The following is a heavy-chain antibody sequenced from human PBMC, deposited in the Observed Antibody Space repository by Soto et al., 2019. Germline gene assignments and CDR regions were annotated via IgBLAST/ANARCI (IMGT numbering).Heavy chain of an antibody. CDR1: GFTFSDHY. J-gene: IGHJ4*02. Sequence: EVQLVESGGGLVQPGGSLRLSCAASGFTFSDHYMEWVRQAPGKGLEWVGRIRNKANSYNTEYAASVKGRFTISRDDSRNSLYLQMTSLKTEDTGVFYCARYSGSYTRGLDYWGQGSPGIVSS. CDR3: ARYSGSYTRGLDY. D-gene: IGHD1-26*01. CDR2: IRNKANSYNT. V-gene: IGHV3-72*01.